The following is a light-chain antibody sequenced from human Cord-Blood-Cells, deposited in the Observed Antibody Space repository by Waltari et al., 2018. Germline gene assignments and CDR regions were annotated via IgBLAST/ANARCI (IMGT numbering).Light chain of an antibody. CDR2: AAS. V-gene: IGKV1-39*01. CDR1: QSISSY. Sequence: DIQMTQSPSSLSASVGDRVTITCQASQSISSYLNWYQQKPGKAPKLLIYAASSLQSGVPSRFSCSGSGTDFTLTISSLQPEDFATYDCQQSYSTPYSFGQGTKLEIK. CDR3: QQSYSTPYS. J-gene: IGKJ2*03.